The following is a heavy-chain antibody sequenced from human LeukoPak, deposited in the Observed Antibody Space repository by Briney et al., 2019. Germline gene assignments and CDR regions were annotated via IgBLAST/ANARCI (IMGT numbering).Heavy chain of an antibody. D-gene: IGHD6-13*01. CDR3: ATDHHSSRAFDY. CDR2: FDPEDGET. CDR1: GYTLTELS. Sequence: APVKVSCKVSGYTLTELSMHWVRQAPGKGLEWMGGFDPEDGETIYAQKFQGRVTMTEDTSTDTAYMELSSLRSEDTAVYYCATDHHSSRAFDYWGQGTLVTVSS. J-gene: IGHJ4*02. V-gene: IGHV1-24*01.